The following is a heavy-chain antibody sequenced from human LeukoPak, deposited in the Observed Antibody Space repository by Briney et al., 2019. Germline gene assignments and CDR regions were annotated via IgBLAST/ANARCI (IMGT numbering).Heavy chain of an antibody. CDR3: ARDTDPYYYMDV. CDR2: ISGSGGST. V-gene: IGHV3-23*01. Sequence: GGSLRLSCAASGFTFSSYAMSWVRPAPGEGLGWVSAISGSGGSTYYADSVKGRFTISRDNSKNTLYLQMNSLRAEDTVVYYCARDTDPYYYMDVWGKGTTVTVSS. CDR1: GFTFSSYA. J-gene: IGHJ6*03.